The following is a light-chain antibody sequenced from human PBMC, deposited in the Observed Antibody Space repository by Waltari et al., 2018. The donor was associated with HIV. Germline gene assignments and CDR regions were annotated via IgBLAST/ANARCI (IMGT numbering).Light chain of an antibody. CDR3: QQYDNLLT. CDR2: DAS. J-gene: IGKJ4*01. CDR1: QDISNY. Sequence: IQMTQSPSSLSASVGDRVTITCQASQDISNYLNWYPQKPGKAPKLLIYDASKLETGVPSRFSGSGSGTDFTFTISSLQPEDIATYYCQQYDNLLTFGGGTKVEIK. V-gene: IGKV1-33*01.